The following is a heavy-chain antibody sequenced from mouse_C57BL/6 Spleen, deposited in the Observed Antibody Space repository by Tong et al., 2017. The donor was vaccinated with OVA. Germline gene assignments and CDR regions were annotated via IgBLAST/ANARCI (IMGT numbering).Heavy chain of an antibody. Sequence: EVQLQESGPELVKPGASVKISCKASGYSFTDYNMNWVKQSNGKSLEWIGVINPNYGTTSYNQKFKGKATLTVDQSSSTAYMQLNSLTSEDSAVYFCARRTTVVADYAMDYWGQGTSVTVSS. J-gene: IGHJ4*01. CDR1: GYSFTDYN. CDR2: INPNYGTT. CDR3: ARRTTVVADYAMDY. D-gene: IGHD1-1*01. V-gene: IGHV1-39*01.